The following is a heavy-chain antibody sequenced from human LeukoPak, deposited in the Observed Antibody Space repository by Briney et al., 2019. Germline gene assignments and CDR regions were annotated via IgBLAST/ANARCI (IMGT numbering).Heavy chain of an antibody. CDR1: GGSFSGHY. Sequence: KASETLSLTCAVYGGSFSGHYWSWIRQPPGKGLEWIGEINHSGSTNYNPSLKSRVTISVDTSKNQFSLKLSSVTAADTAVYYCARAIAVAGPSFYYYYGMDVRGQGTTVTVSS. CDR3: ARAIAVAGPSFYYYYGMDV. J-gene: IGHJ6*02. CDR2: INHSGST. D-gene: IGHD6-19*01. V-gene: IGHV4-34*01.